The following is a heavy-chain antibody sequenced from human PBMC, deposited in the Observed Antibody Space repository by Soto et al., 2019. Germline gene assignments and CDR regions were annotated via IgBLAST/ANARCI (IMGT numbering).Heavy chain of an antibody. J-gene: IGHJ4*02. V-gene: IGHV3-21*01. D-gene: IGHD3-16*01. CDR1: GFTVWSYS. Sequence: GGSLRLSCAASGFTVWSYSMNWARQAPGKGLEWVSSISSSSSYIYYADSVKGRFTISRDNAKNSLYLQMNSLRAEDTAVYYCARGGRRVPPYFDYWGQGTLVTVSS. CDR2: ISSSSSYI. CDR3: ARGGRRVPPYFDY.